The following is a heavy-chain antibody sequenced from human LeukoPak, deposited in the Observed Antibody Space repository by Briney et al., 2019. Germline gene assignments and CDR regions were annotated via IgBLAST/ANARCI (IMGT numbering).Heavy chain of an antibody. CDR1: GYTFTGYY. V-gene: IGHV1-2*02. D-gene: IGHD2-2*02. J-gene: IGHJ6*02. CDR3: AREYQLLYVHYGMDV. CDR2: INPNSGGT. Sequence: ASVKVSCKASGYTFTGYYMHWVRQAPGQGLEWMGWINPNSGGTNYAQKFQGRVTMTRDTSISTAYMELSRLRSDDTAVYYCAREYQLLYVHYGMDVWGQGTTVTVSS.